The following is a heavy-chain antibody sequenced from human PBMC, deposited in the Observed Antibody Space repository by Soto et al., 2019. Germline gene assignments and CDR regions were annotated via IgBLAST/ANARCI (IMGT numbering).Heavy chain of an antibody. J-gene: IGHJ5*02. CDR1: GGSISSYY. CDR2: IYYSGST. V-gene: IGHV4-59*08. CDR3: ARGGYDYVWGRGP. Sequence: PSETLSLTCTVSGGSISSYYWSWIRQPPGKGLEWIGYIYYSGSTNYNPSLKSRVTISVDTSKNQFSLKLSSVTAADTAVYYCARGGYDYVWGRGPWGQGTLVTSPQ. D-gene: IGHD3-16*01.